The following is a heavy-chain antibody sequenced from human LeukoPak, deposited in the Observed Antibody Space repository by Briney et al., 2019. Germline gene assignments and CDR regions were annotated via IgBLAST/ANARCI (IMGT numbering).Heavy chain of an antibody. D-gene: IGHD3-10*01. CDR2: INPNSGGT. CDR3: ARVYGSGSHRSDAFDI. Sequence: ASVKVSCKASGYTFTGYYMHWVRQAPGQGLEWMGWINPNSGGTNYAQKFQGRVTMTRDTSISTAYMELSRLRSDDTAVYYCARVYGSGSHRSDAFDIWGQGTMVTVSS. J-gene: IGHJ3*02. V-gene: IGHV1-2*02. CDR1: GYTFTGYY.